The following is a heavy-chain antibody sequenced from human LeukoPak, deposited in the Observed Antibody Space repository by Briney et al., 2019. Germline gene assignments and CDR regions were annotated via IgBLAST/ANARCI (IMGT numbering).Heavy chain of an antibody. CDR2: IYYTGNT. V-gene: IGHV4-39*07. CDR3: ARSAGYSYGYKPRYDYYYYMDV. D-gene: IGHD5-18*01. J-gene: IGHJ6*03. CDR1: GDSITGYY. Sequence: SETLSLTCSVSGDSITGYYWGWIRQPPGKGLEWIGNIYYTGNTYYNSSLKSRVTISVDTSKNQFSLKLSSVTAADTAVYYCARSAGYSYGYKPRYDYYYYMDVWGKGTTVTVSS.